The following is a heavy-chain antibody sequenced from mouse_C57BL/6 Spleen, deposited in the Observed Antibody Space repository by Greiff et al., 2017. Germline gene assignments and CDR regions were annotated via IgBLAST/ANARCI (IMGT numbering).Heavy chain of an antibody. J-gene: IGHJ3*01. Sequence: VQLQQSGAELMKPGASVKLSCKATGYTFTGYWIEWVKQRPGHGLEWIGEILPGRGSTNYNEKFKGKATFTADTSSNTAYMQLSSLTTEDSAIYYCARWNYSNYGFAYWGQGTLVTVSA. V-gene: IGHV1-9*01. CDR1: GYTFTGYW. CDR3: ARWNYSNYGFAY. CDR2: ILPGRGST. D-gene: IGHD2-5*01.